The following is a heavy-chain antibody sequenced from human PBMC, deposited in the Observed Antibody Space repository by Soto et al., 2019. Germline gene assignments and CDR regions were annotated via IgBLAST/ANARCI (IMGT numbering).Heavy chain of an antibody. CDR1: GFTFSDSR. CDR3: ARHGVMLRGVLITTQIDN. V-gene: IGHV3-21*01. J-gene: IGHJ4*02. Sequence: EVQLVESGGGLVKPGGSLRLSCAASGFTFSDSRMSWVRQAPGKGLEWVSSIGNSSSYTYYADSVKGRFTISRDNDKKTLYLQMNSLSDEETAVYYCARHGVMLRGVLITTQIDNWGQGTRVTVSS. D-gene: IGHD3-10*01. CDR2: IGNSSSYT.